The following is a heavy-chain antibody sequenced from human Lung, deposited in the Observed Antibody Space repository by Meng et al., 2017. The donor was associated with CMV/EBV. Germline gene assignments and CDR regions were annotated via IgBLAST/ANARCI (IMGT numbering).Heavy chain of an antibody. D-gene: IGHD2-2*01. V-gene: IGHV3-30*02. CDR3: AKVRVGHCSSTSCDEY. Sequence: GESLKISCAASGFTFSSYGMHWVRQAPGKGLEWVAFIRYDGSNKYYADSVKGRFTISRDNSKNTLYLQMNSLRAEDTAVYYCAKVRVGHCSSTSCDEYWGQGTLVTGSS. CDR1: GFTFSSYG. CDR2: IRYDGSNK. J-gene: IGHJ4*02.